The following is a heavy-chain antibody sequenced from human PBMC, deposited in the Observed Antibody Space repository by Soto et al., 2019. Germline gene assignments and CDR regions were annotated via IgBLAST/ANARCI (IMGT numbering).Heavy chain of an antibody. V-gene: IGHV1-18*01. Sequence: GASVKVSCKASGYTFTSYGMSWVRQAPGQGLEWMGWISAYNGNTNYAQKLQGRVTMTTDTSTSTAYMELRSLRSDDTAVYYCARDRADFWSGYYLYYGMDVWGQGTTVTVSS. CDR3: ARDRADFWSGYYLYYGMDV. CDR1: GYTFTSYG. D-gene: IGHD3-3*01. CDR2: ISAYNGNT. J-gene: IGHJ6*02.